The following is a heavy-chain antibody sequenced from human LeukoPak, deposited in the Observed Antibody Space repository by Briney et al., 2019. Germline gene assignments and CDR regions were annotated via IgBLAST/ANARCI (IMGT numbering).Heavy chain of an antibody. V-gene: IGHV3-30*04. CDR3: AREGDMVRGVSFDY. D-gene: IGHD3-10*01. CDR1: GFTFSSYA. Sequence: GGSLRLSCAASGFTFSSYAMHWVRQAPGKGLEWVAVISYDGSNKYYADSVKGRFTISRDNSKNTLYLQMNSLRAEDTAVYYCAREGDMVRGVSFDYWGQGTLVTVSS. J-gene: IGHJ4*02. CDR2: ISYDGSNK.